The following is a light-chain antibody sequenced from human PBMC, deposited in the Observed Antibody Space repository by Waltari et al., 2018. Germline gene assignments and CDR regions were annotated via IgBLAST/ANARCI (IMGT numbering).Light chain of an antibody. CDR2: GAS. Sequence: IVLTQSPGTLSLFPGERVTLPCRASQSVSRALAWYQQKPGQAPRLLLYGASTRATGIPDRFSGSGSGTDFSLTISRLEPEDFAVYYCQHYVRLPVTFGQGTKVEIK. V-gene: IGKV3-20*01. J-gene: IGKJ1*01. CDR3: QHYVRLPVT. CDR1: QSVSRA.